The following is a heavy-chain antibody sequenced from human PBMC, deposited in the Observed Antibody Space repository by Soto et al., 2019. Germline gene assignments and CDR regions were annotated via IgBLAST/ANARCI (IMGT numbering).Heavy chain of an antibody. V-gene: IGHV3-33*01. CDR3: ARDTGYDPHYGMDV. Sequence: QVQLVESGGGVAQPGRSLRLSCAASGFTFSSYGMHWVRQAPGKGLEWVAVIWYDGSNKYYADSVKGRFTISRDNSKNTLYLQMNSLRAEDTAVYYCARDTGYDPHYGMDVWGQGTTVTVSS. J-gene: IGHJ6*02. CDR1: GFTFSSYG. D-gene: IGHD3-3*01. CDR2: IWYDGSNK.